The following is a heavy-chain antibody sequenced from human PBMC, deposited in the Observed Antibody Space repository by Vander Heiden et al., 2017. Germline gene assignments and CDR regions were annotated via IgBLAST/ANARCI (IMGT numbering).Heavy chain of an antibody. J-gene: IGHJ5*02. Sequence: QLQLQESGPGLAKPAETLSLTCTVSGGSISSSRYYWGWVRQAPGKGLVWVGGIYYSWSTYYNPSLKCRVTISVDTSKNQCSLKRSSVTAADTAVYYCARSGRFRNWFDPWGQGTLVPVS. CDR1: GGSISSSRYY. CDR2: IYYSWST. CDR3: ARSGRFRNWFDP. V-gene: IGHV4-39*01. D-gene: IGHD3-10*01.